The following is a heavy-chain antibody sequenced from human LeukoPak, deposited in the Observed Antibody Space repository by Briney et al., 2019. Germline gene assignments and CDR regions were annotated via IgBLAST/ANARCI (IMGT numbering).Heavy chain of an antibody. CDR2: ISATGVST. V-gene: IGHV3-23*01. J-gene: IGHJ5*01. Sequence: GGSLRLSCAASGFTFSSYAMGWVRQAPGKGLEWVSSISATGVSTYFAASVRGRFTTSRDNSKNTQYLQMNSLRAEDTAVYYCAKGSGRYGSGSFSDSWGQGTLVTVSS. CDR1: GFTFSSYA. D-gene: IGHD3-10*01. CDR3: AKGSGRYGSGSFSDS.